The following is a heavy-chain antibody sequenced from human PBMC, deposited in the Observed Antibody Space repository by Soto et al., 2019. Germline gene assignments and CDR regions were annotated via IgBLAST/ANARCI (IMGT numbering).Heavy chain of an antibody. Sequence: SETLSLTCTVSGGSVRDGSYYWAWLRQPPGKGLEWIGHIYHSGSTIYNPSLKSRVTISIDTSKSQFSLNLNSMTAADTAVYYCARERYESRGPPVYWGQGTLVTVSS. V-gene: IGHV4-61*01. J-gene: IGHJ4*02. CDR1: GGSVRDGSYY. CDR3: ARERYESRGPPVY. CDR2: IYHSGST. D-gene: IGHD3-22*01.